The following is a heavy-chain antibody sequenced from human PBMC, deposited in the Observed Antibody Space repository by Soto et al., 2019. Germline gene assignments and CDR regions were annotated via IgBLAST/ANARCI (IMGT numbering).Heavy chain of an antibody. J-gene: IGHJ6*02. D-gene: IGHD3-10*01. CDR2: IYYSGST. V-gene: IGHV4-31*03. CDR3: ARDRKYYYGSGSYSEAGYYYYCSMDV. Sequence: PSETLSLTCTVSGGSISSGGYYWSWIRQHPGNGLEWIGYIYYSGSTYYNPSLKSRVTISVDTSKNQFSLKLRSVTAADTAVYYCARDRKYYYGSGSYSEAGYYYYCSMDVWGQVPTVAVCS. CDR1: GGSISSGGYY.